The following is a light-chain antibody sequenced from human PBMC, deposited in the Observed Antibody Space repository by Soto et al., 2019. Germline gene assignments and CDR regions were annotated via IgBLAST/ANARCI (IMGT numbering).Light chain of an antibody. CDR2: KTS. CDR1: QSINSW. J-gene: IGKJ1*01. Sequence: DIQMTQSPSTLSASVGDRVTITCRASQSINSWLAWYQQKPGKAPKLLIYKTSGLESGVPSRFSGSGSGTEFTLTISSLQPDDFATYYCQEYNSYWTFGQGTKVDIK. V-gene: IGKV1-5*03. CDR3: QEYNSYWT.